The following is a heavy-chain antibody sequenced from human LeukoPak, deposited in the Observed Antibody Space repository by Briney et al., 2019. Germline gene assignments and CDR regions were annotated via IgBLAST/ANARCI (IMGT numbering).Heavy chain of an antibody. Sequence: AGGSLRLSCAASGFTFSNNWMTWVRQAPGKGLEWVASVKKDESEKYYVDSVKGRFTISRDNAKNSLYLQMNSLRAEDTAVYYCAKTPMIVVVISPFDYWGQGTLVTVSS. V-gene: IGHV3-7*03. CDR2: VKKDESEK. CDR3: AKTPMIVVVISPFDY. J-gene: IGHJ4*02. D-gene: IGHD3-22*01. CDR1: GFTFSNNW.